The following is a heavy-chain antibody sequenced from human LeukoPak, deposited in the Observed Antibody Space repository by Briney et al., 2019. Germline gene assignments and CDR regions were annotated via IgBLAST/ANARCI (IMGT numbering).Heavy chain of an antibody. V-gene: IGHV4-34*01. D-gene: IGHD3-22*01. CDR2: INHSGST. CDR3: ARSDLTGNDTFDY. Sequence: ASETLSLTCTVSGGSISSYYWSWIRQPPGKGLEWIGEINHSGSTNYNPSLKSRVTISVDTSKNQFSLKLSSVTAADTAVYYCARSDLTGNDTFDYWGQGTLVTVSS. J-gene: IGHJ4*02. CDR1: GGSISSYY.